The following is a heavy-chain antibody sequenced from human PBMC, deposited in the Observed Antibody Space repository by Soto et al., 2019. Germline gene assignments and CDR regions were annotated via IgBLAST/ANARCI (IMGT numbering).Heavy chain of an antibody. CDR2: IISGGTT. J-gene: IGHJ4*02. CDR1: GFTFSNYA. V-gene: IGHV3-23*01. CDR3: AKERLGRGFDY. Sequence: EVQLLESGGDLVQPGGSLRLSCAASGFTFSNYAMGWVRQAPGKGLEWVSTIISGGTTYYADSVKGRFTISRDNSKNTVDLQMNSLRADDTAVYYCAKERLGRGFDYWGQGTLVTVSS. D-gene: IGHD1-26*01.